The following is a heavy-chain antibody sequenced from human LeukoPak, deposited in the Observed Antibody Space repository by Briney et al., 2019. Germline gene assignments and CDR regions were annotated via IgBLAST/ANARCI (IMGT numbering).Heavy chain of an antibody. J-gene: IGHJ3*02. V-gene: IGHV3-48*03. CDR3: ARDSRYRGAFDI. CDR1: GLTFSNFK. Sequence: GGSLRLSCAVSGLTFSNFKMNWVRQAPGKGLEWVSYISDSGRTTFYADSVKGRFTISRDNAKNSLYLQMNSLRAEDTAVYYCARDSRYRGAFDIWGQGTMVTVSS. CDR2: ISDSGRTT. D-gene: IGHD3-9*01.